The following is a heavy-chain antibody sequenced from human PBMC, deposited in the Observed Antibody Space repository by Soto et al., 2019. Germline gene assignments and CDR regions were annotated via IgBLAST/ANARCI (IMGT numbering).Heavy chain of an antibody. CDR1: GITLRGNS. Sequence: GGSLRLSCGASGITLRGNSMNWVRQAPGKGLEGVSVSYSDGTTYYADSVKGRFTISRDNSRNTLFLQTNTLRGEDTAVYYCARGRDGVLDYWGQGTLVTVSS. CDR3: ARGRDGVLDY. V-gene: IGHV3-66*01. CDR2: SYSDGTT. D-gene: IGHD3-16*01. J-gene: IGHJ4*02.